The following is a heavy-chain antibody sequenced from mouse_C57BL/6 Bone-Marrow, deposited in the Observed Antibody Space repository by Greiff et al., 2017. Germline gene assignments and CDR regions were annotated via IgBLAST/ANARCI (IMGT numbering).Heavy chain of an antibody. D-gene: IGHD2-5*01. CDR3: AVYSNWYFDV. J-gene: IGHJ1*03. CDR1: GYTFTNYW. V-gene: IGHV1-63*01. CDR2: IYPGGGYT. Sequence: VQLQQSGAELVRPGTSVKMSCKASGYTFTNYWIGWAKQRPGHGLEWIGYIYPGGGYTNYNEKFKGKATLTADKSSSTAYMQFSSLTSEDSAIYYCAVYSNWYFDVWGTGTTVTVSS.